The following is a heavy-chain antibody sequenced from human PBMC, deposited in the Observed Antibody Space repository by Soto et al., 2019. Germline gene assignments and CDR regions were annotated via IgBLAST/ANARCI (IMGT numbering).Heavy chain of an antibody. CDR1: GFTFSSYS. CDR3: ARVYCSSTSCYGPYFDY. V-gene: IGHV3-21*01. CDR2: ISSSSSYI. Sequence: PGGSLRLSCAASGFTFSSYSMNWVRQAPGKGLEWVSSISSSSSYIYYADSVKGRFTISRDNAKNSLYLQMNSLRAEDTAVYYCARVYCSSTSCYGPYFDYWGQGTLVTVSS. D-gene: IGHD2-2*01. J-gene: IGHJ4*02.